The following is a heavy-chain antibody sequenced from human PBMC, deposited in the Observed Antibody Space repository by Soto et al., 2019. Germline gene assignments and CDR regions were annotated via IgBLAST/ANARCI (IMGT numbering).Heavy chain of an antibody. Sequence: VKVSCKTSGYTFTGHHIHWVRQAPGQGLEWMGWINPISGGTKYREKFQGRVSITRDKSSSTAYMELSSLTSDDSAVYYCAKDGRHCSGGSCPQGHWGQGTLVTVSS. D-gene: IGHD2-15*01. CDR2: INPISGGT. J-gene: IGHJ4*02. CDR3: AKDGRHCSGGSCPQGH. CDR1: GYTFTGHH. V-gene: IGHV1-2*02.